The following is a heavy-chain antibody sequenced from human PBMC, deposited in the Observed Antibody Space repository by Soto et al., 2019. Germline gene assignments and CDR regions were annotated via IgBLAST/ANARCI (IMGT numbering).Heavy chain of an antibody. CDR3: VRVVAIPGYPDN. D-gene: IGHD5-12*01. CDR2: IVPTVDTS. Sequence: QVQLVQSGAEVRQPASSVKVSCKTSGATFSSYAITWVRQAPGQGLEWMGGIVPTVDTSTYAQKFQGRVTITVDKFTNTVYMEVSSLRSDDTAVYYCVRVVAIPGYPDNWGQGTLVSVSS. V-gene: IGHV1-69*14. CDR1: GATFSSYA. J-gene: IGHJ4*02.